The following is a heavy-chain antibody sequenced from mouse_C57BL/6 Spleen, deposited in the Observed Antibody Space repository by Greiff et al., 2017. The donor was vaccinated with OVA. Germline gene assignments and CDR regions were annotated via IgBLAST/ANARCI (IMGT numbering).Heavy chain of an antibody. CDR1: GFTFSDYG. D-gene: IGHD2-2*01. CDR3: ARGGYDGFAY. Sequence: DVKLVESGGGLVQPGGSLKLSCAASGFTFSDYGMAWVRQAPRKGPAWVAFISNLAYSIYYADTVTGRFTISRENAKNTLYLEMSSLRSEDTAMYYCARGGYDGFAYWGQGTLVTVSA. J-gene: IGHJ3*01. V-gene: IGHV5-15*01. CDR2: ISNLAYSI.